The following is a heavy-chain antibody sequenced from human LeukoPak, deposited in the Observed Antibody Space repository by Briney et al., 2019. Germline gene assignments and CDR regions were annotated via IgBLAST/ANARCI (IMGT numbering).Heavy chain of an antibody. CDR3: ARGPYYDSSGYLKGSAFDI. CDR1: GGTFSSYA. Sequence: SVKVSCKSSGGTFSSYAISWVRQAPGQGLEWMGGIIPIFGTANYAQKFQGRVTITTDESTSTAYMELSSLRSEDTAVYYCARGPYYDSSGYLKGSAFDIWGQGTMVTV. D-gene: IGHD3-22*01. V-gene: IGHV1-69*05. CDR2: IIPIFGTA. J-gene: IGHJ3*02.